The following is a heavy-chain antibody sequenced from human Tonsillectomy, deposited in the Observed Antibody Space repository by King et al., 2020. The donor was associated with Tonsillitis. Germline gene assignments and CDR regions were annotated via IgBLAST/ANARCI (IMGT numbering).Heavy chain of an antibody. CDR2: IKQDGSEK. CDR1: GFTFSSYW. Sequence: VQLVESGGGLVQPGGSLRLSCAASGFTFSSYWMSWVRQAPGKGLEWVANIKQDGSEKYYVDSVKGRFTISRDNDKNSLYLQMNSLRAEDTAVYYCARTVRYSSSWRSFDIWGQGTMVTVSS. J-gene: IGHJ3*02. V-gene: IGHV3-7*03. D-gene: IGHD6-13*01. CDR3: ARTVRYSSSWRSFDI.